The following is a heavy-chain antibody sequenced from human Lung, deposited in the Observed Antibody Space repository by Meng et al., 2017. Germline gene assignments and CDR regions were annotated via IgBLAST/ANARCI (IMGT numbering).Heavy chain of an antibody. CDR1: GYNFPDYY. CDR3: ARDEDISAAGKLFGDY. V-gene: IGHV1-2*06. J-gene: IGHJ4*02. Sequence: QVQLVQSGAEVKKPGASVKVSCKPSGYNFPDYYIHWVRRAPGQGLEWMRRINPKSGDTHYAQKFQARVTMTGDTSISTAYMELSGLRSDDTAMYYCARDEDISAAGKLFGDYWGQGTLVTASS. D-gene: IGHD6-25*01. CDR2: INPKSGDT.